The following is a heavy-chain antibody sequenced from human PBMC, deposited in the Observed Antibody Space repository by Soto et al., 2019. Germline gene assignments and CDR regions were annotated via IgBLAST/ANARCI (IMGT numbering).Heavy chain of an antibody. V-gene: IGHV4-30-4*01. J-gene: IGHJ5*02. D-gene: IGHD6-13*01. CDR2: IYYSGST. CDR3: AREIVEQPQNWFDP. Sequence: QVQLQESGPGLVKPSQTLSLTCTVSGGSISSGDYYWSWIRQPPGKGLEWIGYIYYSGSTYYNPSLKRRVTRSVDTSKSQFSLKLSSVTAADTAVYYCAREIVEQPQNWFDPWGQGTLVTVSS. CDR1: GGSISSGDYY.